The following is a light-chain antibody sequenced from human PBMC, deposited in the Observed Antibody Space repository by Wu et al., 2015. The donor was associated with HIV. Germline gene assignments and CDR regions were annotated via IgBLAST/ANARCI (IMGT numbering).Light chain of an antibody. CDR1: QSVSSSY. CDR2: GAS. V-gene: IGKV3-15*01. Sequence: EIVLTQSPGTLSLSPGERATLSCRASQSVSSSYLAWYQQKPGQAPRLLIYGASTRATGIPARFSDSGSGTELTLTISSLQSEDFAVYYCHQYNNWPPYSFGQGTKLEIK. J-gene: IGKJ2*03. CDR3: HQYNNWPPYS.